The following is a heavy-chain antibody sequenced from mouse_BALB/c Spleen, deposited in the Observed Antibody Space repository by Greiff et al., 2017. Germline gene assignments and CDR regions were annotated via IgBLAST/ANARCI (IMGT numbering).Heavy chain of an antibody. Sequence: DVKLVESGGGLVQPGGSLKLSCAASGFTFSSYGMSWVRQTPDKRLELVATINSNGGSTYYPDSVKGRFTISRDNAKNTLYLQMSSLKSEDTAMYYCARLLRPYYAMDYWGQGTSVTVSS. CDR3: ARLLRPYYAMDY. CDR1: GFTFSSYG. J-gene: IGHJ4*01. D-gene: IGHD1-2*01. V-gene: IGHV5-6-3*01. CDR2: INSNGGST.